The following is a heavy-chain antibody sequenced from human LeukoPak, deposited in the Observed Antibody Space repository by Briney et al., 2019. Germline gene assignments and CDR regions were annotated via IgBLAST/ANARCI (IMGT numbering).Heavy chain of an antibody. CDR2: IYPGDSDT. CDR1: GYSFTTYW. J-gene: IGHJ3*02. D-gene: IGHD2-2*01. CDR3: ARRGYCSSTSCYHDAFDI. V-gene: IGHV5-51*01. Sequence: GESLKISCKGSGYSFTTYWIGWVRQMPGKGLEWMGIIYPGDSDTRYSPSFQGQVTISADKSINTAYLQWSSLKASDTAMYYCARRGYCSSTSCYHDAFDIWGQGTMVTVSS.